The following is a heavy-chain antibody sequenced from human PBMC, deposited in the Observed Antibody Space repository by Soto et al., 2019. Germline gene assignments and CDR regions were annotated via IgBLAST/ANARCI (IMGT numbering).Heavy chain of an antibody. Sequence: EVQLVESGGNLIQPGGSLRLSCAASGFTFSSYWMHWVGQAPGKGLVWVSRINSDGSSTSYVDSVKGRFTISRDNAKNTLYLQMNSLSVEDTAVYYCARRGQEGPGLAHWGQGTLVTVSS. CDR1: GFTFSSYW. CDR3: ARRGQEGPGLAH. V-gene: IGHV3-74*01. CDR2: INSDGSST. J-gene: IGHJ5*02.